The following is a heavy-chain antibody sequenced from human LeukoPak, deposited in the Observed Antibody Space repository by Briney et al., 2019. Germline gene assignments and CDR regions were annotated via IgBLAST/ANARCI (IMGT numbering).Heavy chain of an antibody. CDR3: ASGGYSYGYSGYYYGMDV. J-gene: IGHJ6*02. D-gene: IGHD5-18*01. CDR1: GFTFSSYS. CDR2: ISSSSSYI. Sequence: GGSLRLSCAASGFTFSSYSMNWVRQAPGKGLEWVSSISSSSSYIYYADSVKGRFTISRDNAKNSLYLQMNSLRAEVTAVYYCASGGYSYGYSGYYYGMDVWGQGTTVTVSS. V-gene: IGHV3-21*01.